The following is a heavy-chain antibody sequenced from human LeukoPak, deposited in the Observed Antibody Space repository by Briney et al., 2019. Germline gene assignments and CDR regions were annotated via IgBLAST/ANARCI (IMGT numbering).Heavy chain of an antibody. CDR3: ARREADGSFDY. CDR1: GFTFSSYW. CDR2: INSDGSST. D-gene: IGHD2-15*01. J-gene: IGHJ4*02. Sequence: GGSLRLSCAASGFTFSSYWMHWVRQAPGKGLVWVSRINSDGSSTSYADSVRGRFTISRDNAKNTLYLQMNSLRAEDTAVYYCARREADGSFDYWGQGTLVTVSS. V-gene: IGHV3-74*01.